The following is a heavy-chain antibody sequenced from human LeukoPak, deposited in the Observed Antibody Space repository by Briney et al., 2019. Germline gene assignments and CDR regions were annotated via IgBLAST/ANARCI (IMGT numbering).Heavy chain of an antibody. V-gene: IGHV4-30-4*01. CDR2: IYYSGST. J-gene: IGHJ2*01. CDR1: GGSISSGDYY. CDR3: ARDFKRATLTTWRHYWYFDL. D-gene: IGHD4-17*01. Sequence: PSETLSLTCTVSGGSISSGDYYWSWIRQPPGKGLEWIGYIYYSGSTYYNPSLKSRVTISVDTSKNQFSLKLSSVTAADTAVYYCARDFKRATLTTWRHYWYFDLWGRGTLVTVSS.